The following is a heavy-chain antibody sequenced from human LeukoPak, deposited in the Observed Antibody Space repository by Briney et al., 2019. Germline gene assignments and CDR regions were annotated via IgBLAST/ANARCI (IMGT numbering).Heavy chain of an antibody. D-gene: IGHD2-8*01. J-gene: IGHJ4*02. CDR3: ARTNLDCKRGVCYDY. CDR2: ISVYSGHT. Sequence: GASVKVSCKASGYTFTSYGISWVRQAPGQGLEWMGPGQGLEWMAWISVYSGHTYYAQKFQGRVTVTTDTSTSTAYMELRSLRSDDTAVYYCARTNLDCKRGVCYDYWGQGTLVTVSS. V-gene: IGHV1-18*01. CDR1: GYTFTSYG.